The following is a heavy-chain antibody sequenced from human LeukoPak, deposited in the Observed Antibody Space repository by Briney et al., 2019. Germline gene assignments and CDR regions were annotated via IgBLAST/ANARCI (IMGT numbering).Heavy chain of an antibody. V-gene: IGHV4-34*01. CDR1: GGSFSGYY. J-gene: IGHJ5*02. CDR2: INHSGST. Sequence: PSETLSLTCAVYGGSFSGYYWSWIRQPPGKGLEWIGEINHSGSTNYNPSLKSRVTISVDTSENQFSLKLSSVTAADTAVYYCARGRVGYCSSTSCRGWFDHWGQGTLVTVSS. CDR3: ARGRVGYCSSTSCRGWFDH. D-gene: IGHD2-2*01.